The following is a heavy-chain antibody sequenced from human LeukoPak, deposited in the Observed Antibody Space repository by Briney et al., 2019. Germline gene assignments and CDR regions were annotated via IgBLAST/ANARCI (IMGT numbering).Heavy chain of an antibody. Sequence: SQTLSLTCAISGDSVSSNSAAWNWIRQSPSRGLEWLGRTYYRSKWYNDYAVSVKSRITINPDTSKNQFSLQLNSVTPEDTAVYYCAREYYDSSGYLIRYYFDYWGQGTLVTVSS. J-gene: IGHJ4*02. D-gene: IGHD3-22*01. CDR2: TYYRSKWYN. CDR1: GDSVSSNSAA. CDR3: AREYYDSSGYLIRYYFDY. V-gene: IGHV6-1*01.